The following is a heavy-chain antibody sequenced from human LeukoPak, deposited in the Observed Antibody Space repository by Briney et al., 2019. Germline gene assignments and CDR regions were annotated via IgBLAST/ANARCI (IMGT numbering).Heavy chain of an antibody. CDR2: IISTTGSA. CDR3: MKDGPSWGLL. V-gene: IGHV4-4*07. D-gene: IGHD3-16*01. Sequence: PSETLSLTCTVSGISINPYYWTWIRQPAGKGLEWIGCIISTTGSANYNPSLKSRVTMSVDTSKNQFSLELTSVTAADTAVYYCMKDGPSWGLLWGLGTLVTVSS. J-gene: IGHJ4*02. CDR1: GISINPYY.